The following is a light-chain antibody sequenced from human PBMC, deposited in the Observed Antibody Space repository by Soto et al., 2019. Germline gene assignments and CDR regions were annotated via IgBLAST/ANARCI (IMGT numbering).Light chain of an antibody. V-gene: IGLV2-14*01. CDR1: SSDVGGYNY. CDR2: EVT. Sequence: QSALTQPASVSGSPGQSITISCTGTSSDVGGYNYVSWFQQHPGKAPKLMIYEVTNRPSGVSNRFSGSKSGNTASLTISGLRAYDDTDYYCSSYTSSSTLVFGGGTKLTVL. CDR3: SSYTSSSTLV. J-gene: IGLJ3*02.